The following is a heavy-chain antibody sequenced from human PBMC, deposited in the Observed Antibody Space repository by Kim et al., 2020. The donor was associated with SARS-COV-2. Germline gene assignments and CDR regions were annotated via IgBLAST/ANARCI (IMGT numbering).Heavy chain of an antibody. D-gene: IGHD2-2*02. CDR1: GFTFSSYA. CDR2: FSGSGGST. Sequence: GGSLRLSCAASGFTFSSYAMSWVRQAPGKGLEWVSVFSGSGGSTYYADSVKGRFTISRDNSKNTLYLQMNSLRAEDTAVYYCARGGSSVPAGIIDYWGQGTLVTVSS. J-gene: IGHJ4*02. CDR3: ARGGSSVPAGIIDY. V-gene: IGHV3-23*01.